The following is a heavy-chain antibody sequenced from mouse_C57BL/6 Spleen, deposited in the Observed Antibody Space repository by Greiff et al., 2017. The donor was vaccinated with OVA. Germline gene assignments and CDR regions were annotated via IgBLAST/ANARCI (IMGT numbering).Heavy chain of an antibody. Sequence: EVHLVESGEGLVKPGGSLKLSCAASGFTFSSYAMSWVRQTPEKRLEWVAYISSGGDYIYYADTVKGRFTISRDNARNTLYLQMSSLKSEDTAMYYCTREGGLRLGYAMDYWGQGTSVTVSS. CDR1: GFTFSSYA. CDR3: TREGGLRLGYAMDY. J-gene: IGHJ4*01. CDR2: ISSGGDYI. D-gene: IGHD2-4*01. V-gene: IGHV5-9-1*02.